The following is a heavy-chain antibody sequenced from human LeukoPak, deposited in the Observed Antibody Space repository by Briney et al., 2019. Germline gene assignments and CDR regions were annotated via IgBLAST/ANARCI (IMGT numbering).Heavy chain of an antibody. Sequence: GGSLRLSCAASGFTFRSHGMHWVRQAPGKGLEWVAVIWYDGSDRYYADSVKGRFTISRDNSKNLLYLQMNSLRAEDTAVYYCVRDRGNDYFDYWGQGILVTVSS. V-gene: IGHV3-33*01. CDR2: IWYDGSDR. CDR1: GFTFRSHG. D-gene: IGHD1-1*01. CDR3: VRDRGNDYFDY. J-gene: IGHJ4*02.